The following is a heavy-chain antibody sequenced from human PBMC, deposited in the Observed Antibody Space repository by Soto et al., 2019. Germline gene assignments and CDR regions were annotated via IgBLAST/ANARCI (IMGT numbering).Heavy chain of an antibody. Sequence: SPTLSLTCAVYGGSFSGYYWSWIRQPPGKGLEWIGEINHSGSTNYNPSLKSRVTISVDTSKNQFSLKLSSVTAADTAVYYCARVGGLRYSGYEPSDYWGQGTLVTVSS. CDR1: GGSFSGYY. CDR2: INHSGST. D-gene: IGHD5-12*01. CDR3: ARVGGLRYSGYEPSDY. J-gene: IGHJ4*02. V-gene: IGHV4-34*01.